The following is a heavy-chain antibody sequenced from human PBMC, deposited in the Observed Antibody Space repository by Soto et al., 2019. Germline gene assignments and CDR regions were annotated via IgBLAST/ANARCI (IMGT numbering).Heavy chain of an antibody. D-gene: IGHD3-22*01. CDR3: ARDYDSSGYPRYYFDY. V-gene: IGHV3-21*01. Sequence: GGSLILSCAASGFTLSTYSMSWVRQAPGKGLEWVSSMTRTNYIYYTDSVKGRFTISRDNSKNTLYLQMNSLRAEDTAVYYCARDYDSSGYPRYYFDYWGQGTLVTGSS. CDR1: GFTLSTYS. J-gene: IGHJ4*02. CDR2: MTRTNYI.